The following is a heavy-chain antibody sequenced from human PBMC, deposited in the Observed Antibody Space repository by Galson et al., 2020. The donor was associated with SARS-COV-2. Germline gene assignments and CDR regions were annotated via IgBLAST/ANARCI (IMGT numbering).Heavy chain of an antibody. CDR1: GDSITSHNW. V-gene: IGHV4-4*02. CDR3: ARVGPTAGAFYAFDI. D-gene: IGHD6-13*01. J-gene: IGHJ3*02. Sequence: SETLSLTCAVSGDSITSHNWWTWVRQYPGKGLEWIGEIHHSGVTHYIPSLRSRVSISVDKAQNQFSLNVISVTAADTAIYFCARVGPTAGAFYAFDIWGQGTMVTVSS. CDR2: IHHSGVT.